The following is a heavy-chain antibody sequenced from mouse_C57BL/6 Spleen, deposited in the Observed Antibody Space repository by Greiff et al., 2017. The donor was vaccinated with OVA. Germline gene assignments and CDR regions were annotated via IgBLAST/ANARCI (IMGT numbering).Heavy chain of an antibody. J-gene: IGHJ4*01. CDR3: AKHDWSYAMDY. D-gene: IGHD2-13*01. Sequence: VMLVESGPGLVAPSQCLSISCNVSGFSLTSYGVDWVRQPPGTGLEWLGVICGGGSTNFYSPLMSRLSISKDNSKSQVFLKMNSLQTDDTAMYYCAKHDWSYAMDYWGQGTSVTVSS. CDR2: ICGGGST. V-gene: IGHV2-9*01. CDR1: GFSLTSYG.